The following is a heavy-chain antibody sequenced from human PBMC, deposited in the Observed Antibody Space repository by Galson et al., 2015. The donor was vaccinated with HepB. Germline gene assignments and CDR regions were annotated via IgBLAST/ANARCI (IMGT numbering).Heavy chain of an antibody. CDR3: AKGAAAGLRTQGAFDI. D-gene: IGHD6-13*01. Sequence: SLRLSCAASGFTFDDYTMHWVRQAPGKGLGWVSLISWDGGSTYYADSVKGRFTISRDNSKNSLYLQMNSLRTEDTTLYYCAKGAAAGLRTQGAFDIWGQGTMVTVSS. CDR1: GFTFDDYT. J-gene: IGHJ3*02. V-gene: IGHV3-43*01. CDR2: ISWDGGST.